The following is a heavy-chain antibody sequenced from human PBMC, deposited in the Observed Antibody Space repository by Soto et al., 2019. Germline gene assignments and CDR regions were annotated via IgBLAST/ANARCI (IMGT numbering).Heavy chain of an antibody. CDR2: IYYSGST. V-gene: IGHV4-30-4*02. Sequence: PSETLSLTCTVSGGSISSGDYYWSWIRQPPGKGLEWIGYIYYSGSTYYNPSLKSRVTISVDTSKNQFSLKLSSVTAADTAVYYCARVNYYYDSSLYPNYYGMDVWGQGTTVTVSS. J-gene: IGHJ6*02. D-gene: IGHD3-22*01. CDR3: ARVNYYYDSSLYPNYYGMDV. CDR1: GGSISSGDYY.